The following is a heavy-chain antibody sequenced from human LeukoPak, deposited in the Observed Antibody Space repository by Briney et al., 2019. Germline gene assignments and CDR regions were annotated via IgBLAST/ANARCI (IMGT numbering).Heavy chain of an antibody. CDR3: ARDGGYSSGSSDY. D-gene: IGHD6-19*01. CDR1: GYTFTNYG. V-gene: IGHV1-18*01. J-gene: IGHJ4*02. CDR2: ISAYNGNT. Sequence: ASVKVSCKASGYTFTNYGISWVRQAPGQGLEWMGWISAYNGNTNYAQKFQGRVTMTTDTSTTTAYMEVKSLRSDDTAVFYRARDGGYSSGSSDYWGQGTLVTVSS.